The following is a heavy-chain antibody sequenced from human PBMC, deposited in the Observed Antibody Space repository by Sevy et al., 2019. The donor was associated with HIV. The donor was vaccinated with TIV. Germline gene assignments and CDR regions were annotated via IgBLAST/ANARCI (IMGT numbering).Heavy chain of an antibody. V-gene: IGHV3-73*01. CDR3: IRRTAAGGPLSPP. CDR2: VRSKANNYAK. CDR1: GFIFSGSA. Sequence: GGSLRLSCAASGFIFSGSAMHWVRQATGKGLEWVGRVRSKANNYAKEYGAWVNVRFTISRDDSKKTAYLQMNSLKTGDTAVYYCIRRTAAGGPLSPPWGQGTLVTVSS. J-gene: IGHJ5*02. D-gene: IGHD6-25*01.